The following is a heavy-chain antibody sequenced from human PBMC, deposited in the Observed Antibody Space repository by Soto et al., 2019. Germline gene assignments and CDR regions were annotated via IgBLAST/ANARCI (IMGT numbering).Heavy chain of an antibody. Sequence: SETLSLTCAVVGDSLRGQSWNWIRQSPGKGLEWIGELDQSGGTNYNPSLKSRAIISDDTSKNQFSLTLTSVTAADTAVYYCARTFDYYGMDVWGQGTTVTVSS. J-gene: IGHJ6*02. CDR1: GDSLRGQS. V-gene: IGHV4-34*01. CDR3: ARTFDYYGMDV. CDR2: LDQSGGT.